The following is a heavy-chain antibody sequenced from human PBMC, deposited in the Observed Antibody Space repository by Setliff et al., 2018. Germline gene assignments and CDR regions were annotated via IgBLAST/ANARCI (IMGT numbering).Heavy chain of an antibody. Sequence: SGPTLVNPTQTLTLTCTFSGFSLSTSGMCVSWIRQPPGKALEWLARIDWDDDKYYSTSLKTRLTISKDTSKNQVVLTMTNVDPVDTATYFCAHSWIAASGYYFDYWGQGTLVTVSS. V-gene: IGHV2-70*12. CDR1: GFSLSTSGMC. CDR2: IDWDDDK. D-gene: IGHD6-13*01. CDR3: AHSWIAASGYYFDY. J-gene: IGHJ4*02.